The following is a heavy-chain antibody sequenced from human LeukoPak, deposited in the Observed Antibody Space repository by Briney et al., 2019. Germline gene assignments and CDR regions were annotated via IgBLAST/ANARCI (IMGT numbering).Heavy chain of an antibody. CDR1: GFTFSSYA. J-gene: IGHJ4*02. CDR2: ISGSGGST. V-gene: IGHV3-23*01. D-gene: IGHD2-21*01. Sequence: GGSLRLSCAASGFTFSSYAMSGGCQAPGKGLGWVSAISGSGGSTYYADSVKGRFTSSRDNSKNTLYLQMNSLRAEDTAVYYCAKIAEAVSSNYYFDYWGQGTLVTVSS. CDR3: AKIAEAVSSNYYFDY.